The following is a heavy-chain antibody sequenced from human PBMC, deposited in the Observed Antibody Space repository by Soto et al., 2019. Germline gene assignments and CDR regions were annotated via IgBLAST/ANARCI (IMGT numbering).Heavy chain of an antibody. V-gene: IGHV3-48*02. J-gene: IGHJ4*02. CDR2: ISSRGDTV. Sequence: EVQLVESGGGFVQPGGSLRLSCAASGFTFRNYDMNWVRQAAGEGLEWVSFISSRGDTVSYSDSVKGRFTISRDNAMNSLYLQMISLRDEDTAVYYCVRDPSGTLDFDYWGQGALVTVSS. CDR3: VRDPSGTLDFDY. D-gene: IGHD3-16*01. CDR1: GFTFRNYD.